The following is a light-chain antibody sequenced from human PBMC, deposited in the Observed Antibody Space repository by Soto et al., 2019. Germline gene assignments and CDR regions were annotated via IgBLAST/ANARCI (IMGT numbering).Light chain of an antibody. V-gene: IGKV1-39*01. CDR1: QSVSRY. J-gene: IGKJ1*01. CDR3: QQSYSNPRT. Sequence: DIQMTQSPSSLSGSVGDRVSITCRAGQSVSRYLNWYQQKAGKAPKLLIHSISILESGVPSRFSGSGSGTDFTLTISSLQPEDFATYYCQQSYSNPRTFGQGTKVEIK. CDR2: SIS.